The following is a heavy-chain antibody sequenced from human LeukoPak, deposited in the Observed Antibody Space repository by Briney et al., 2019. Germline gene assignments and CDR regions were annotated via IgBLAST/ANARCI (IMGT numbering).Heavy chain of an antibody. CDR3: ATHGGYSSSWHIDY. CDR2: ISWNSGSI. CDR1: GFTFDDYA. Sequence: PGGSLRLSCAASGFTFDDYAMHWVRQAPGKGLEWVSHISWNSGSITYADSVKGRFTISRDNSKNTLYLQMNSLRAEDTAVYYCATHGGYSSSWHIDYWGQGTLVTVSS. V-gene: IGHV3-9*01. D-gene: IGHD6-13*01. J-gene: IGHJ4*02.